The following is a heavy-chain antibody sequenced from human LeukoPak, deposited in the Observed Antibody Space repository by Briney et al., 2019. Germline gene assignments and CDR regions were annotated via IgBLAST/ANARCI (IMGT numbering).Heavy chain of an antibody. V-gene: IGHV1-18*01. CDR1: GYTFTSYG. J-gene: IGHJ4*02. Sequence: ASVKVSCKASGYTFTSYGISWVRQAPGQGLEWMGWISAYNGNTNYAQKLQGRVTMTTDTSTSTAYMELRSLRSDDTAVYYCARDLFGYDSSGYGGDYWGRGTLVTVSS. CDR3: ARDLFGYDSSGYGGDY. D-gene: IGHD3-22*01. CDR2: ISAYNGNT.